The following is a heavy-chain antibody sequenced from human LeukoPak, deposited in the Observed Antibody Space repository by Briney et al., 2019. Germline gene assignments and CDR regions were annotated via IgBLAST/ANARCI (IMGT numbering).Heavy chain of an antibody. J-gene: IGHJ4*02. D-gene: IGHD1-14*01. CDR1: GFTFQNYG. CDR3: AKEANHCSSHHYDY. CDR2: ISYDGTSQ. V-gene: IGHV3-30*18. Sequence: PGGSLRLSCAASGFTFQNYGMQWVRQTPDKGLEWVTVISYDGTSQYYADSVKGRFTVSRDDSKNTLFLQMNSLRGEDTAVYYCAKEANHCSSHHYDYWGQGILVTVSS.